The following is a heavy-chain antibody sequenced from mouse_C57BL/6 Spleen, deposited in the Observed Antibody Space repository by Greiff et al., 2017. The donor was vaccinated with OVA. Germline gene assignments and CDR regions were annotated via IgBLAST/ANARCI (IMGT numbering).Heavy chain of an antibody. CDR2: FYPGSGSI. J-gene: IGHJ3*01. CDR1: GYTFTEYT. Sequence: QVHVKQSGAELVKPGASVKLSCKASGYTFTEYTIHWVKQRSGQGLEWIGWFYPGSGSIKYNEKFKDKATLTADKSSSTVYMELSRLTSEDSAVYFCARHEDKTGTFAYWGQGTLVTVSA. CDR3: ARHEDKTGTFAY. V-gene: IGHV1-62-2*01. D-gene: IGHD4-1*01.